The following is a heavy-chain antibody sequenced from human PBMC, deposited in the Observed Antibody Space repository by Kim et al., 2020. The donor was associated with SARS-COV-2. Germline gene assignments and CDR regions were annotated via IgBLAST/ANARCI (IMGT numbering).Heavy chain of an antibody. V-gene: IGHV4-59*08. CDR1: GGSISDHY. D-gene: IGHD3-9*01. CDR3: ARHSTYPDILTVAFDI. J-gene: IGHJ3*02. Sequence: SETLSLTCTVSGGSISDHYWSWIRQSPGRGLEWIGYTYSSGSPTYNPSLQSRVSISVDESKNQVSLKMSSVTAADTAVFYCARHSTYPDILTVAFDIWG. CDR2: TYSSGSP.